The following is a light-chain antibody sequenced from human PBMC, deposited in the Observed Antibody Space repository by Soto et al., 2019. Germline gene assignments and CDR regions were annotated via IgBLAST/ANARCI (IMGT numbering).Light chain of an antibody. CDR1: NSNIGSNT. CDR2: GND. V-gene: IGLV1-44*01. Sequence: QSVLTQPPSASGSPGQRVTISCSGSNSNIGSNTVNWYQQFPGTAPKLLIYGNDQRPSRVPDRFSGSKSGTSASLAISGLQSEDEADYYCAAWDDSFWVFGGGTKVTVL. J-gene: IGLJ3*02. CDR3: AAWDDSFWV.